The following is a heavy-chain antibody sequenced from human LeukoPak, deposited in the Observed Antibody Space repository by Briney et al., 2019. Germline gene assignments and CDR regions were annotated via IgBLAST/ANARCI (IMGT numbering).Heavy chain of an antibody. CDR1: GGSISSYY. V-gene: IGHV4-4*09. Sequence: PSETLSLTCTVSGGSISSYYWSWIRQPPGKGLEWIGYIYTSGSTNYNPSLKSRVTISVDTSKNQFSLKLSSVTAADTAVYYCARQGRVGATLLGYFDYWGQGTLVTVSS. D-gene: IGHD1-26*01. J-gene: IGHJ4*02. CDR2: IYTSGST. CDR3: ARQGRVGATLLGYFDY.